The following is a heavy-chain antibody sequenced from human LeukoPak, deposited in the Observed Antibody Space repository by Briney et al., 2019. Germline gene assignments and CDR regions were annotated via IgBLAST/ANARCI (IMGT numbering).Heavy chain of an antibody. V-gene: IGHV1-18*01. J-gene: IGHJ4*02. D-gene: IGHD6-13*01. CDR1: GGTFSSYV. CDR3: ARGGSSNWYGKSYDY. CDR2: ISAYNGNT. Sequence: ASVKVSCKASGGTFSSYVISWVRQAPGQGLEWMGWISAYNGNTNYAQKLQGRVTMTTDTSTSTAYMELRSLRSDDTAVYYCARGGSSNWYGKSYDYWGQGTLVTVSS.